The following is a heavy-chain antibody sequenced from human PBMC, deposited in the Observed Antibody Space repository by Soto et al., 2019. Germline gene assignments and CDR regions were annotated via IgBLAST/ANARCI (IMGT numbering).Heavy chain of an antibody. CDR3: ARGLYDSGSFYFDF. J-gene: IGHJ4*02. CDR2: LYSGGTT. Sequence: LIQPGGSLRLSCAVSGFIVTPDHMDWVRQAPGKGLEWVSILYSGGTTYYADSVKGRFTISRDTSENTLYLQMNSLRAEDTAVYYCARGLYDSGSFYFDFWGQGTLVTVSS. CDR1: GFIVTPDH. D-gene: IGHD3-10*01. V-gene: IGHV3-53*01.